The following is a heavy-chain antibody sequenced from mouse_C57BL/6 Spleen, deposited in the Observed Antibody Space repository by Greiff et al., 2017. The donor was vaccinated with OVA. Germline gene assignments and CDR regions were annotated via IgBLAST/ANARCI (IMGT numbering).Heavy chain of an antibody. CDR3: ARKEYGNYYYAMDY. CDR1: GFTFSDYG. Sequence: DVHLVESGGGLVKPGGSLKLSCAASGFTFSDYGMHWVRQAPEKGLEWVAYISSGSSTIYYADTVKGRFTISRDNAKNTLFLQMTSLRSEDTAMYYCARKEYGNYYYAMDYWGQGTSVTVSS. D-gene: IGHD2-1*01. J-gene: IGHJ4*01. CDR2: ISSGSSTI. V-gene: IGHV5-17*01.